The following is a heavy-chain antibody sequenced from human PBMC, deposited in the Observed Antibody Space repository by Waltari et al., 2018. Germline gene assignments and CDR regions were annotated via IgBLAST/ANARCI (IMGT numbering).Heavy chain of an antibody. CDR3: ATDYGDFLGV. J-gene: IGHJ6*02. Sequence: EVQLVESGGGLVKPGGSLRLSCVVPGFTFTKAWMSWVRQGPGKGLEWVGRIKSEGDGGTTDYATPLKGRISLSRDDSKNTVYLQMNTLKAEDTGVYFCATDYGDFLGVWGPGSTVTV. CDR1: GFTFTKAW. D-gene: IGHD3-10*01. CDR2: IKSEGDGGTT. V-gene: IGHV3-15*01.